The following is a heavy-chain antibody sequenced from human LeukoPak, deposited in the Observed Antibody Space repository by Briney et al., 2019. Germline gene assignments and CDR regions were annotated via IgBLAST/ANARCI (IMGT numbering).Heavy chain of an antibody. V-gene: IGHV4-30-2*01. CDR3: ARGNHRARWLVRGLDY. CDR1: GGSISSGGYS. D-gene: IGHD6-19*01. Sequence: KSSETLSLTCAVSGGSISSGGYSWSWIRQPPGKGLEWIGYIYHSGSTNYNPSLKSRVTISVDTSKNQFSLKLSSVTAADTAVYYCARGNHRARWLVRGLDYWGQGTLVTVSS. CDR2: IYHSGST. J-gene: IGHJ4*02.